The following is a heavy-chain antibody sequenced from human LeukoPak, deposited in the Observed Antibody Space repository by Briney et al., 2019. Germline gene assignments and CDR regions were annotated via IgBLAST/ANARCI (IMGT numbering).Heavy chain of an antibody. CDR3: ARDPAGVVWFGELCCNYMDV. CDR1: GYTFTSYG. J-gene: IGHJ6*03. D-gene: IGHD3-10*01. V-gene: IGHV1-18*01. CDR2: ISAYNGNT. Sequence: ASVKVSCKASGYTFTSYGISWVRQAPGQGLEWMGWISAYNGNTNYAQKVQGRVTMTTDTSTSTAYMELRSLRSDDTAVYYCARDPAGVVWFGELCCNYMDVWGKGTTVTISS.